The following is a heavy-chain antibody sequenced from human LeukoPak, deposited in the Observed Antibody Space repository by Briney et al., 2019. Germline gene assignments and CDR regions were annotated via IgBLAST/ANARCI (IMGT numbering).Heavy chain of an antibody. CDR3: ARDFGFWSGYSSFDC. Sequence: SETLSLTCTVSGYSISSGYYWGWIRQPPGKGLEWIGSIYHSGSTYYNPSLKSRVTISVDTSKNQFSLKLSSVTAADTAVYYCARDFGFWSGYSSFDCWGQGTLVTVSS. J-gene: IGHJ4*02. V-gene: IGHV4-38-2*02. CDR1: GYSISSGYY. CDR2: IYHSGST. D-gene: IGHD3-3*01.